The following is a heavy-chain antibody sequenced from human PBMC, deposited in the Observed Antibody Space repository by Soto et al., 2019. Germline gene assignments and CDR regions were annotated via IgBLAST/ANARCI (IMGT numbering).Heavy chain of an antibody. CDR2: IIPIFGTA. V-gene: IGHV1-69*01. CDR3: AINEGRDVSTFDY. J-gene: IGHJ4*02. CDR1: GGIFTRYD. D-gene: IGHD3-10*02. Sequence: QVQLVQSGAEVKTPGSSVKVACKASGGIFTRYDISWVRQAPGQGLEWMGAIIPIFGTANYAQKFQCRVTITADATTSTAYMELSILTSEDTAMYYCAINEGRDVSTFDYLGQGTLVTVA.